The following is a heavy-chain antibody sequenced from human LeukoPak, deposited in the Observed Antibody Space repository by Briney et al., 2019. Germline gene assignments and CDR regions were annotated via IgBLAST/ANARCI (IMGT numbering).Heavy chain of an antibody. D-gene: IGHD2-15*01. CDR2: IYPGDSDT. V-gene: IGHV5-51*01. Sequence: GESLKISRKGSGYSFTSYWIGWVRQMPGKGLEWMGIIYPGDSDTRYSPSFQGQVTISADKSISTAYLQWSSLKASDTAMYYCARSEGYCSGGSCYSANWFDPWGQGTLVTVSS. CDR3: ARSEGYCSGGSCYSANWFDP. CDR1: GYSFTSYW. J-gene: IGHJ5*02.